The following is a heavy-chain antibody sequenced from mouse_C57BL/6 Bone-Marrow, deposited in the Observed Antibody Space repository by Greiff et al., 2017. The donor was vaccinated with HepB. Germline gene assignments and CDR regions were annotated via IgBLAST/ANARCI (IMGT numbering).Heavy chain of an antibody. CDR1: GYAFSSYW. CDR3: ARRLSDWYFDV. D-gene: IGHD1-1*02. CDR2: IYPGDGDT. V-gene: IGHV1-80*01. J-gene: IGHJ1*03. Sequence: QVQLQQSGAELVKPGASVKISCKASGYAFSSYWMNWVKQRPGKGLEWIGQIYPGDGDTNYNGKFKGKATLTADNSSSTAYMQLSSLTSADSAVYFCARRLSDWYFDVWGTGTTVTVSS.